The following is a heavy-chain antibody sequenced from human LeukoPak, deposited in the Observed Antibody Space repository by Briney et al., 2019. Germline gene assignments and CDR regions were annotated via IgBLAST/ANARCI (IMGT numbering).Heavy chain of an antibody. CDR1: GFSFNTYS. J-gene: IGHJ4*02. Sequence: GGSLRLSCATSGFSFNTYSLNWVRQAPGKGLEWVSSISSRSNYISYADSVRGRFTISRDNAENSLHLQMNRLRAEDTAVYYCARSSSSSWSFRDWGQGTLVTVSS. CDR3: ARSSSSSWSFRD. D-gene: IGHD6-13*01. CDR2: ISSRSNYI. V-gene: IGHV3-21*01.